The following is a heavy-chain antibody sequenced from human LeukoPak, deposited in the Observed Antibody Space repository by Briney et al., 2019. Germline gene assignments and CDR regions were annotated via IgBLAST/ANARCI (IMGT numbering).Heavy chain of an antibody. Sequence: ASVKDSCKASGYTFTGYYMHWVRQAPGQGLEWMGWINPNSGGTNYAQKFQGRVTMTRDTSISTAYMELSSLRSEDTAVYYCARVRPDIVVVPATIGTFDIWGQGTMVTVSS. D-gene: IGHD2-2*01. J-gene: IGHJ3*02. CDR1: GYTFTGYY. CDR2: INPNSGGT. CDR3: ARVRPDIVVVPATIGTFDI. V-gene: IGHV1-2*02.